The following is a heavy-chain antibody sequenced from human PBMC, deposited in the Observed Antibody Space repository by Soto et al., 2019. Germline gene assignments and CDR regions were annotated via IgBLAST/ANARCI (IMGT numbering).Heavy chain of an antibody. CDR1: GDPISSSKW. CDR3: ARLNRDYYYYGMDV. CDR2: IDQNGIT. J-gene: IGHJ6*02. Sequence: SETLSLTCAVSGDPISSSKWWTWVRQTPGKGLEWIGKIDQNGITNYDPSLESRVTILKDNSKNQLSLKLTSVTAVDSAVYYCARLNRDYYYYGMDVWGQGATVTVSS. V-gene: IGHV4-4*02.